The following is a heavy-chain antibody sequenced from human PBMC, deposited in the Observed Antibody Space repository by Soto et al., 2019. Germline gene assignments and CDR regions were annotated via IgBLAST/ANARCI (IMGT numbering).Heavy chain of an antibody. V-gene: IGHV1-2*02. Sequence: CNASGSTFTGYYMHWVRQSPGQGLEWMGWINPNSGGTNYAQKFQGRVTMTRDTSISTAYMELSRLRSDDTAVYYCAKGTGLEDCEVGCYAGMTGRARGAAVTV. CDR3: AKGTGLEDCEVGCYAGMTG. D-gene: IGHD2-2*01. J-gene: IGHJ6*04. CDR1: GSTFTGYY. CDR2: INPNSGGT.